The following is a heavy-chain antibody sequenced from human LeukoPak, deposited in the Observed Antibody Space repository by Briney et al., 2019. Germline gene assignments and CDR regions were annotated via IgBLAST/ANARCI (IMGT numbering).Heavy chain of an antibody. CDR1: GFTFSGYS. CDR3: VRDPDALDY. J-gene: IGHJ4*02. CDR2: IMSSGSPI. Sequence: PGGSLRLSCAASGFTFSGYSMNWVRQAPGKGLEWVSYIMSSGSPIFYADSVKGRFTISREDAKSSVYLQMNSLRDEDTAVYYCVRDPDALDYWGQGTLVTVSS. V-gene: IGHV3-48*02.